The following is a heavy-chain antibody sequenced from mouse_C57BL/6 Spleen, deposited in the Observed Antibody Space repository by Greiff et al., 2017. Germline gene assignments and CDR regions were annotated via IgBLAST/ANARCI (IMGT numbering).Heavy chain of an antibody. CDR3: ARGTATVLAHYYAMDY. CDR2: IHPNSGST. CDR1: GYTFTSYW. Sequence: QVQLQQPGAELVKPGASVKLSCKASGYTFTSYWMHWVKQRPGQGLEWIGMIHPNSGSTNYNEKFKSKATLTVDKSSSTAYMQLSSLTSEDSAVYYCARGTATVLAHYYAMDYWGQGTSVTVSS. D-gene: IGHD1-1*01. J-gene: IGHJ4*01. V-gene: IGHV1-64*01.